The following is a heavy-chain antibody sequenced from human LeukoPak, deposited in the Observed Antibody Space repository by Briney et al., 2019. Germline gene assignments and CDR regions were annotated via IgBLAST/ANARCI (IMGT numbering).Heavy chain of an antibody. Sequence: SETLSLTCTVSGDSISSYYWNWIRQPPGKGLEWVGYIYYSGSTNYNPSLKNRVTISVDTSKNQFSLKLSSVTAADTAVYYCARQGQQLVLIDYWGQGTLVTVSS. J-gene: IGHJ4*02. V-gene: IGHV4-59*08. CDR3: ARQGQQLVLIDY. CDR2: IYYSGST. D-gene: IGHD6-13*01. CDR1: GDSISSYY.